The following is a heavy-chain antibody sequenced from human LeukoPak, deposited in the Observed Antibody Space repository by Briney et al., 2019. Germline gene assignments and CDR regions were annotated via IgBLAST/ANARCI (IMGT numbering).Heavy chain of an antibody. Sequence: GRSLRLSCAASGFTFSSYAMSWVRQAPGKGLEWVSAISGSGGSTYYADSVKGRFTISRDNSKNTLYLQMNSLRAEDTAVYYCAKDQLGYDSSDPDAFDIWGQGTMVTVSS. CDR2: ISGSGGST. D-gene: IGHD3-22*01. J-gene: IGHJ3*02. CDR3: AKDQLGYDSSDPDAFDI. CDR1: GFTFSSYA. V-gene: IGHV3-23*01.